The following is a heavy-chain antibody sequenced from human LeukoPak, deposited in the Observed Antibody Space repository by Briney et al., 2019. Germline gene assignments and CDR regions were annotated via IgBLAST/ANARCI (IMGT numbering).Heavy chain of an antibody. D-gene: IGHD2-2*02. CDR2: IRYGGTNK. CDR3: AKDPRDCSSTSCYTAAAGFDY. CDR1: GFTSSSYG. J-gene: IGHJ4*02. V-gene: IGHV3-30*02. Sequence: GGSLRLSCAASGFTSSSYGMHWVRQAPGKGLEWVAFIRYGGTNKYYADSVKGRFTISRDNSRNTLYLQMSSLRAEDTAVYYCAKDPRDCSSTSCYTAAAGFDYWGQGTLVTVSS.